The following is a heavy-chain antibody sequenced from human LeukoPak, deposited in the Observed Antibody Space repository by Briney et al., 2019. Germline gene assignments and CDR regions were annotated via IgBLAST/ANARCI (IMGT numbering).Heavy chain of an antibody. CDR1: GFSLSSSAVG. V-gene: IGHV2-5*02. D-gene: IGHD5-24*01. J-gene: IGHJ4*02. CDR3: ARIQREMSTTKYYFDF. CDR2: IYWDDVT. Sequence: SGPTLVKPTQTLTLTCTFYGFSLSSSAVGVGWFRQPPGKALDWLALIYWDDVTRFSPSLKKRLTITKDTSRDQVVLTMTDMDPVDTATYYCARIQREMSTTKYYFDFWGRGTPVAVSS.